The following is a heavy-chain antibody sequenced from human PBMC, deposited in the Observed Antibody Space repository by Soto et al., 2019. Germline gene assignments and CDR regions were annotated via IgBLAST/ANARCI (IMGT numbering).Heavy chain of an antibody. CDR3: AKDYWHSNEWRNMVYYYYYYMDV. CDR2: ISGSGGST. D-gene: IGHD4-4*01. V-gene: IGHV3-23*01. CDR1: GFTFSSYA. J-gene: IGHJ6*03. Sequence: GGSLRLSCAASGFTFSSYAMSWVRQAPGKGLEWVSAISGSGGSTYYADSVKGRFTISRDNSKNTLYLQMNSLRAEDTAVYYCAKDYWHSNEWRNMVYYYYYYMDVWGKGTTVTVSS.